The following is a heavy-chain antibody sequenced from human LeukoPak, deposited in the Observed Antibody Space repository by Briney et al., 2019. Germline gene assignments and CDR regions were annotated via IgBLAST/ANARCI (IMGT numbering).Heavy chain of an antibody. CDR3: ARSNYYDFWSGTNWFDP. J-gene: IGHJ5*02. CDR1: GDSVSSNSAA. CDR2: TYYRSKWYN. D-gene: IGHD3-3*01. V-gene: IGHV6-1*01. Sequence: SQTLSLTCAISGDSVSSNSAAWNWTRQSPSRGLEWLGRTYYRSKWYNDYAVSVKSRITINPDTSKNQFSLKLSSVTAADTAVHYCARSNYYDFWSGTNWFDPWGQGTLVTVSS.